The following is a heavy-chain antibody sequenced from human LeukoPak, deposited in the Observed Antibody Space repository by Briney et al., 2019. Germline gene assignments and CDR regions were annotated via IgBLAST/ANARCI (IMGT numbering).Heavy chain of an antibody. Sequence: PGGSLRLSCAASGFTFSSYAMSWVRQAPGKGLEWVSAISGSGGSTYYADSVKGRFTISRDNSKNTLYLQMNSLRAEDTAVYYCAKVPYDSSGYYFPKYFQHWGQGTLVTVSS. CDR3: AKVPYDSSGYYFPKYFQH. CDR1: GFTFSSYA. V-gene: IGHV3-23*01. J-gene: IGHJ1*01. D-gene: IGHD3-22*01. CDR2: ISGSGGST.